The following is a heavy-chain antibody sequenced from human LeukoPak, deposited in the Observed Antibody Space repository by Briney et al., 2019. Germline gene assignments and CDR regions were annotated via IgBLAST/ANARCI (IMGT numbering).Heavy chain of an antibody. V-gene: IGHV3-53*01. CDR3: ARDHCSSTSCYGDNWFDP. D-gene: IGHD2-2*01. J-gene: IGHJ5*02. CDR1: GFTFRGTY. CDR2: IYSGGST. Sequence: GGSLKLSFPPSGFTFRGTYIAGVARAPGRGRNGVSVIYSGGSTYYADSVKGRFTISRDNSKNTLYLQMNSLRAEDTAVYYCARDHCSSTSCYGDNWFDPWGQGTLVTVSS.